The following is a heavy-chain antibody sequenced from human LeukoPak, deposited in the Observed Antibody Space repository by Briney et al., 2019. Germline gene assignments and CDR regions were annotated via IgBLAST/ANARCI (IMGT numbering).Heavy chain of an antibody. CDR2: INPDSGGT. CDR3: GRDFRDSLDY. CDR1: GYTFTGYY. V-gene: IGHV1-2*02. J-gene: IGHJ4*02. Sequence: ASVKVSCKSSGYTFTGYYMHWVRQAPGQGLEWMGWINPDSGGTNFAQKFQGRVTMTRDTSISTAYMELSRLRSDDTAVYYCGRDFRDSLDYWGQGTLVTVSS.